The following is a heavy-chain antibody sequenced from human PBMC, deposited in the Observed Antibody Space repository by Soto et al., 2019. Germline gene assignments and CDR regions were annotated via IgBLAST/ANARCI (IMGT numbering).Heavy chain of an antibody. J-gene: IGHJ6*02. CDR3: ARAGPAPYYYYGMDV. CDR2: ISGYNGNT. CDR1: GYSFTTYG. V-gene: IGHV1-18*01. Sequence: QVQLVQSRGEVKKPGASVKVSCKTSGYSFTTYGISWVRQAPGQGLEWMGWISGYNGNTNYAQNLQGRGTMTTDTSTSTAYMELRSLRTDDTAVYYCARAGPAPYYYYGMDVWGQGRTVTVSS.